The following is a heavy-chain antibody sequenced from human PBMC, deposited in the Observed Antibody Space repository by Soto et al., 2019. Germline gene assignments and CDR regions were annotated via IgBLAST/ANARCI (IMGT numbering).Heavy chain of an antibody. CDR2: ISAYNGNT. Sequence: QVQLVQSGAEVKKPGASVKVSCKASGYTFTSYGISWVRQAPGQGLEWMGWISAYNGNTNYAQKLQGRVTMTTDTSTSTAYMELRSLRSDDTAVYYCEISPYYYGSGSYFDYWGQGTLVTVSS. J-gene: IGHJ4*02. D-gene: IGHD3-10*01. CDR3: EISPYYYGSGSYFDY. V-gene: IGHV1-18*01. CDR1: GYTFTSYG.